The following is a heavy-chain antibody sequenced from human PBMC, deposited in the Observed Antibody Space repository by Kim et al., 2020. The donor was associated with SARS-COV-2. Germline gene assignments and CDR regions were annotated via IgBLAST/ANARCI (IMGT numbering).Heavy chain of an antibody. CDR1: GFTFSGSW. V-gene: IGHV3-7*01. CDR3: VRDGAQLGL. J-gene: IGHJ4*02. CDR2: IKHDGSDK. Sequence: GGSLRLSCAASGFTFSGSWMSWGRQAPGKGLEWVANIKHDGSDKYYVDSVKGRFTISRDNAKNSLYLQMNSLRAEDTAVYYCVRDGAQLGLWGQGTLVTVSS. D-gene: IGHD5-18*01.